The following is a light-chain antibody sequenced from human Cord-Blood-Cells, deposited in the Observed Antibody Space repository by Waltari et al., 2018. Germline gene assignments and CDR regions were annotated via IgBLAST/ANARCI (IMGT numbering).Light chain of an antibody. J-gene: IGKJ1*01. CDR2: GAS. CDR1: QSVSSN. V-gene: IGKV3-15*01. Sequence: EIVMTQSPATLSVSPGERATPSCRASQSVSSNLAWYQQKPGQAPRLLIYGASTRAPGIPARFSGSGSGTEFTLTISSLQSEDFAVYYCQQYNNWPRTFGQGTKVEIK. CDR3: QQYNNWPRT.